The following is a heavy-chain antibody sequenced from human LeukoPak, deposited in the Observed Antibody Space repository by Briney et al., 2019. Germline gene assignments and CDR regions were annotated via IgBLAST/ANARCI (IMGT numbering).Heavy chain of an antibody. V-gene: IGHV3-23*01. CDR3: AKSLLQWDAFDL. CDR2: ITTAGGTT. D-gene: IGHD6-19*01. J-gene: IGHJ3*01. Sequence: GGSLRLSCVGSGFTFSRYVMNWVRQAPGKGLECISTITTAGGTTYYTDSVKGRFTISRDNSKDTLYLQMDSLRAEDTAVYYCAKSLLQWDAFDLWGQGTVVTVSS. CDR1: GFTFSRYV.